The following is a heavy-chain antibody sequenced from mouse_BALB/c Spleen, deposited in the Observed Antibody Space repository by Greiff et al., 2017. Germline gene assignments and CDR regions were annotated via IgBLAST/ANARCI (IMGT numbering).Heavy chain of an antibody. Sequence: EVKLQESGPGLVKPSQSLSLTCTVTGYSITSDYAWNWIRQFPGNKLEWMGYISYSGSTSYNPSLKSRISITRDTSKNQFFLQLNSLTTEDTATYYCARWGITTDWGQGTTLTVSS. V-gene: IGHV3-2*02. D-gene: IGHD2-4*01. CDR2: ISYSGST. CDR3: ARWGITTD. J-gene: IGHJ2*01. CDR1: GYSITSDYA.